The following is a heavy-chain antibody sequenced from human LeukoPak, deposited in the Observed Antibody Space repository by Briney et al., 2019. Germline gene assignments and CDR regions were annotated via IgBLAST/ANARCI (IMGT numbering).Heavy chain of an antibody. V-gene: IGHV4-59*08. CDR3: ARGLVATVDY. J-gene: IGHJ4*02. D-gene: IGHD5-12*01. CDR1: GGSISSYY. Sequence: PSETLSLTCTVSGGSISSYYWSWIRQPPGKGLEWIGYIYYSGSTNYNPSLKSRVTISVDTSKNQFSLKLSSVTAADTAVYYCARGLVATVDYWGQGTLVTVSS. CDR2: IYYSGST.